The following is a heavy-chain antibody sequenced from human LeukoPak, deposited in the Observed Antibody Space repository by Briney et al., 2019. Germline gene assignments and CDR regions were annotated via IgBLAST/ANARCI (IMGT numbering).Heavy chain of an antibody. CDR2: IRSEAYGGTT. CDR1: EFTFSSYN. D-gene: IGHD6-13*01. J-gene: IGHJ4*02. CDR3: TSQLQLLTFFDY. Sequence: GGSLRLSCAASEFTFSSYNMNWVRQAPGKGLEWVGFIRSEAYGGTTQYAASVKGRFTISRDDSKSIAYLQMNSLKTEDTAVYYCTSQLQLLTFFDYWGQGTLVTVSS. V-gene: IGHV3-49*04.